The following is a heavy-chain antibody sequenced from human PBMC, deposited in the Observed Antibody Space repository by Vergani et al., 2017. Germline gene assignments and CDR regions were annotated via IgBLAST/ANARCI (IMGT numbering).Heavy chain of an antibody. Sequence: QVQLVQSGAGVKKPGSSVKVSCKASGGTFSSYGISWVRQAPGQGLEWMGGIIPIFGTANYAQKVQGRVTITADESTSTTYMEMSSLRSEDPAVYYCARGRSVHLGDQWGQGTLVTVSS. CDR1: GGTFSSYG. CDR2: IIPIFGTA. CDR3: ARGRSVHLGDQ. J-gene: IGHJ4*02. V-gene: IGHV1-69*01.